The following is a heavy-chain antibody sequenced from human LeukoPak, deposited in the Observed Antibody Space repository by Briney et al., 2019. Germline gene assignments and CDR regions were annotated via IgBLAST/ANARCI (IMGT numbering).Heavy chain of an antibody. Sequence: GRSLRLSCAASGFTFSSYGMHWVRQAPGKGLEWVAVIRYDGSNKYYADSVKGRFTISRDNSKNTLCLQMNSLRAEDTAVYYCARDITMVRGVTDGMDDWGQGTTVTVSS. CDR1: GFTFSSYG. CDR3: ARDITMVRGVTDGMDD. J-gene: IGHJ6*02. D-gene: IGHD3-10*01. CDR2: IRYDGSNK. V-gene: IGHV3-33*01.